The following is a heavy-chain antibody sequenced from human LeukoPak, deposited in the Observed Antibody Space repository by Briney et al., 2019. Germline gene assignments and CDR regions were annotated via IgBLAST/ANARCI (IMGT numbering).Heavy chain of an antibody. CDR1: GGSISSSSYY. V-gene: IGHV4-39*07. J-gene: IGHJ4*02. CDR2: IHYSGST. CDR3: ARDTGTTYYFDY. D-gene: IGHD1-7*01. Sequence: PSETLSLTCTVSGGSISSSSYYWGWIRQPPGKGLEWIGSIHYSGSTNYNPSLKSRVTISVDTSKNQFSLKLSSVTAADTAVYYCARDTGTTYYFDYWGQGTLVTVSS.